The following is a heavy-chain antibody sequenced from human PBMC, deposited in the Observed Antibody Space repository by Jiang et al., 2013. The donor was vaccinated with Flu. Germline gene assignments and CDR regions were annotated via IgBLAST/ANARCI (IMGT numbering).Heavy chain of an antibody. CDR3: VRGPSYSSGWSGYNDL. D-gene: IGHD6-13*01. CDR1: GFTLSNYW. J-gene: IGHJ5*02. Sequence: VQLVESGGGLVQPGGSLRLSCVASGFTLSNYWMHWVRQAPGKGLVWVSRISADGRTTSYADSMMGRFTISRDNAKNSVFLQMNSLRVEDTAVYYCVRGPSYSSGWSGYNDLWGQGIRGHRFL. CDR2: ISADGRTT. V-gene: IGHV3-74*01.